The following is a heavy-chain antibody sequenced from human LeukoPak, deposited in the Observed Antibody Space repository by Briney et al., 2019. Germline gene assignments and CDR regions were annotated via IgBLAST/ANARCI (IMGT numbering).Heavy chain of an antibody. CDR1: GGSFSGYY. D-gene: IGHD2-15*01. V-gene: IGHV4-34*01. Sequence: SETLSLTCAVYGGSFSGYYWSWIRQPPGKGLEWIGEINHSGSTNYNPSLKSRVTISVDTSKNQFSLKLSSVTAADTAVYYCARAVVAATDYYYYYMDVWGKGTTVTVSS. J-gene: IGHJ6*03. CDR2: INHSGST. CDR3: ARAVVAATDYYYYYMDV.